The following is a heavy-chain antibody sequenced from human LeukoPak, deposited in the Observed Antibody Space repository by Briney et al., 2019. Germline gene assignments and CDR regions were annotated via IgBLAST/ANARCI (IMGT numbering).Heavy chain of an antibody. Sequence: ASVKVSCKASGGTFSSYAISWVRQAPGQGLEWMGRIIPILGIANYAQKFQGRVTITTDKSTSTAYMELSSLRSEDTAVYYCARPEGVVTAYGMDVWGQGTTVTVSS. V-gene: IGHV1-69*04. J-gene: IGHJ6*02. CDR3: ARPEGVVTAYGMDV. CDR2: IIPILGIA. CDR1: GGTFSSYA. D-gene: IGHD2-21*02.